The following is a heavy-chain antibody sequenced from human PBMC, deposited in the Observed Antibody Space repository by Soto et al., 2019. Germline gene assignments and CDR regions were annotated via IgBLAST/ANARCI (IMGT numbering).Heavy chain of an antibody. CDR3: ARDQRRDYDFWSAYSQAFDN. CDR2: INAANGNT. V-gene: IGHV1-3*01. D-gene: IGHD3-3*01. Sequence: GASVKVSCKAPGYTFTTYAMHWVRQAPGQRLEWMGWINAANGNTKTSQNFQGRVTMTRDTSASTVYMELSSLTSEDTAVYYCARDQRRDYDFWSAYSQAFDNWGQGTLVTVSS. CDR1: GYTFTTYA. J-gene: IGHJ4*02.